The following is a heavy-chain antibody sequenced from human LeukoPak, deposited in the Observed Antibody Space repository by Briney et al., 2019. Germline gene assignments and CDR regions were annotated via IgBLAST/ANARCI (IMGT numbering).Heavy chain of an antibody. V-gene: IGHV3-21*01. D-gene: IGHD5-12*01. CDR2: ISSSSSYI. CDR1: GFTVSSNY. J-gene: IGHJ4*02. Sequence: PGGSLRLSCAASGFTVSSNYMNWVRQAPGKGLEWVSSISSSSSYIYYADSVKGRFTISRDNAKNSLYLQMNSLRAEDTAVYYCARGPSGYHNTGGQGTLVTVSS. CDR3: ARGPSGYHNT.